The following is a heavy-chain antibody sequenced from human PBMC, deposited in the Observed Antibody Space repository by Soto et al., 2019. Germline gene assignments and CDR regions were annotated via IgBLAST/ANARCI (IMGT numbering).Heavy chain of an antibody. CDR3: ARGHLPGGNSFYFDY. CDR1: GGSFSGNY. CDR2: ISQSGNT. V-gene: IGHV4-34*02. J-gene: IGHJ4*02. D-gene: IGHD4-4*01. Sequence: QVQLQQWGAGLLKPSETLSLTCAVSGGSFSGNYWTWIRQPPGKGLEWIGEISQSGNTNYHPSLKTRLTISVDTSKNQFSLNLSSVTAADTADYYCARGHLPGGNSFYFDYWGQGSRVTVSS.